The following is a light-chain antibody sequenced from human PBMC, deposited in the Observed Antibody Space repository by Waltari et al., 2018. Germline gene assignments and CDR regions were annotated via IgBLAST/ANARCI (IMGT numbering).Light chain of an antibody. J-gene: IGLJ1*01. CDR3: QSYDSSLSGYV. V-gene: IGLV1-40*01. CDR1: SSNIGAGYD. Sequence: QSVLTQPPSVSGAPGQRVTISCTGSSSNIGAGYDVHWYQQLPSTAPKLLIFGNRYWPSGVPDRCSGSKSGTSASLAITGLQADDEADYYCQSYDSSLSGYVFGTGTKVTVL. CDR2: GNR.